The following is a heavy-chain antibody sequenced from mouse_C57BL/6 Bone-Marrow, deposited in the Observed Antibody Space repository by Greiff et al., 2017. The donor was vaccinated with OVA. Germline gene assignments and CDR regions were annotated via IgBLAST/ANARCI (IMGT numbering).Heavy chain of an antibody. D-gene: IGHD1-1*01. V-gene: IGHV5-16*01. Sequence: EVKLMESEGGLVQPGSSMKLSCTASGFTFSDYYMAWVRQVPEKGLEWVANINYDGSSTYYLDSLKSRFIISRDNAKNILYLQMSSLKSEDTATYYCARDGVVRFDYWGQGTTLTVSS. CDR1: GFTFSDYY. CDR3: ARDGVVRFDY. J-gene: IGHJ2*01. CDR2: INYDGSST.